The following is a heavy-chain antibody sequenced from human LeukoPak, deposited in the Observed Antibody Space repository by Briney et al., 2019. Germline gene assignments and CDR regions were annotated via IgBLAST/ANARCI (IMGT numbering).Heavy chain of an antibody. CDR1: GYSFTSYS. CDR3: ARGHGSGYTNWFDP. D-gene: IGHD3-10*01. Sequence: ASVKVSCKASGYSFTSYSIHWVRQAPGQGLEWMGIINPSGDSTSHAQKFQGRVTMTRDMSTSTVYMELSSLRSEDTAVDYFARGHGSGYTNWFDPWGQGTQVTVSS. V-gene: IGHV1-46*01. CDR2: INPSGDST. J-gene: IGHJ5*02.